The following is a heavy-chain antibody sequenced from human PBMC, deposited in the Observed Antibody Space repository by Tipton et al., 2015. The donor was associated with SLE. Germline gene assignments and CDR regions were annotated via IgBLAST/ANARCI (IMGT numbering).Heavy chain of an antibody. V-gene: IGHV4-38-2*01. CDR2: IYHSGST. CDR1: GYSISSGYY. J-gene: IGHJ6*03. D-gene: IGHD1-1*01. Sequence: LRLSCAVSGYSISSGYYWGWIRQPPGEGLEWIGSIYHSGSTYYNPSLKSRVTISVDTSKNQFSLKLTSVTAADTAVYYCARGQLMGRAAPYIDVWGRGTTVIVSS. CDR3: ARGQLMGRAAPYIDV.